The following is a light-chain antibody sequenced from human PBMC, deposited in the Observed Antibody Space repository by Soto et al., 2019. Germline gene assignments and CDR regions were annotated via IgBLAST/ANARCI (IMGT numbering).Light chain of an antibody. CDR2: NSS. CDR3: QQYRDLPQT. V-gene: IGKV3-20*01. J-gene: IGKJ1*01. CDR1: QSVRSNY. Sequence: EIVLTQSPGTLSLSPGERATLSCRASQSVRSNYLAWYQQKPGQAPRLLIYNSSTRATSIPDRFCGSGSGTDFTLTISRLEPEDFALYYCQQYRDLPQTFGQGTQVEIK.